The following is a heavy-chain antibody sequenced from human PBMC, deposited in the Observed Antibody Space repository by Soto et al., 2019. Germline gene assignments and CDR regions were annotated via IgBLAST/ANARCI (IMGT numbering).Heavy chain of an antibody. D-gene: IGHD6-13*01. Sequence: QLQLQESGPGLVKPSETLSLTCTVSGGSISSSSYYWGWIRQPPGKGLEWIGSIYYSGSTYYNPSLKSRVTISVDTSKNQFSLKLSSVTAADTAVYYCARHHSSSWSDYWGQGTLVTVSS. V-gene: IGHV4-39*01. J-gene: IGHJ4*02. CDR3: ARHHSSSWSDY. CDR2: IYYSGST. CDR1: GGSISSSSYY.